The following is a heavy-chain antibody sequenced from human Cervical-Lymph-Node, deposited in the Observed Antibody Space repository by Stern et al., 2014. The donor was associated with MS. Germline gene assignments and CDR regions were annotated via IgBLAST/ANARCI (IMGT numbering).Heavy chain of an antibody. Sequence: VQLVESGGGLVKPGGSLRLSCAASGFTFSDYNMGWVRQVPGKGLEWISYISTSGTTKYYADSVKGRFTISRDNAKESLYLQMNSLRAEDTAIYYCAREAWEVAVDYWGQGTLVTVSA. J-gene: IGHJ4*02. V-gene: IGHV3-11*01. CDR1: GFTFSDYN. CDR2: ISTSGTTK. CDR3: AREAWEVAVDY. D-gene: IGHD1-26*01.